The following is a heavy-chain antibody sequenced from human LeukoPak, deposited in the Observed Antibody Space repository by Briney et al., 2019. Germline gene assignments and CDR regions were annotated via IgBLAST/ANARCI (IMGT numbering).Heavy chain of an antibody. Sequence: ASVKVSCTASGYTFTSYYTHWVRQAPGQGLEWMGIINPSGGSTSYAQKFQGRVTMTRDTSTSTVYMELSSLRSEDTAVYYCARVASYDSSGYGQYYFDYWGQGTLVTVSS. J-gene: IGHJ4*02. V-gene: IGHV1-46*01. D-gene: IGHD3-22*01. CDR3: ARVASYDSSGYGQYYFDY. CDR1: GYTFTSYY. CDR2: INPSGGST.